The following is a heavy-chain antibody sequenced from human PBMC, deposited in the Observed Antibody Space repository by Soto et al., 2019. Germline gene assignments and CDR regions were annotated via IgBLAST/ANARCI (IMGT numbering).Heavy chain of an antibody. CDR2: ISGSGGST. CDR1: GFTFSSYA. V-gene: IGHV3-23*01. D-gene: IGHD6-19*01. CDR3: AKTVAARGDY. Sequence: EVQLLESGGGLVQPGGSLRLSCAASGFTFSSYAMSWVRQAPGKGLEWVSAISGSGGSTYYADAVKGRFTISRDNSNITLYLQMNSLRAEDTAVYYCAKTVAARGDYWGQGTLVTVSS. J-gene: IGHJ4*02.